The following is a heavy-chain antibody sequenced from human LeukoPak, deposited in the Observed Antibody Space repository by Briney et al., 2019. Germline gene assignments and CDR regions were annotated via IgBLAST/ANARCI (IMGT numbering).Heavy chain of an antibody. CDR2: INHSGST. D-gene: IGHD4-17*01. CDR1: GGSFSGYY. Sequence: SETLSLTCAVYGGSFSGYYWSWIRQPPGKGLEWIGEINHSGSTNYNPSLKSRVTISVDTSKNQFSLKLSSVTAADTAVYYCASTVTTLRRPEILDYWGQGTLVTVSS. CDR3: ASTVTTLRRPEILDY. J-gene: IGHJ4*02. V-gene: IGHV4-34*01.